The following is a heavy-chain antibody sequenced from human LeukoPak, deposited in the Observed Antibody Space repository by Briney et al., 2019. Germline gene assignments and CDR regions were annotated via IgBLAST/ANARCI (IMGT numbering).Heavy chain of an antibody. CDR1: GFTFSSYA. CDR2: ISGSGGST. CDR3: AKDTDLAVAGQSFDY. D-gene: IGHD6-19*01. V-gene: IGHV3-23*01. Sequence: GGSLRLSCAASGFTFSSYAMSWVRQAPGKGLEWVSAISGSGGSTYYADSVKGRFTISRDNSKNTLYMQMNSLRAEDTAVYYCAKDTDLAVAGQSFDYWGQGTLVTVSS. J-gene: IGHJ4*02.